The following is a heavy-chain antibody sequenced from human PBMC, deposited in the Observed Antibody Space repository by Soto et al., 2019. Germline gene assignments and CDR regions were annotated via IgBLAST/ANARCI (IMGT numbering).Heavy chain of an antibody. Sequence: SETLSLTCTVSGGSISSYYWSWIRQPPGKGLEWIGYIYYSGSTNYNPSLKSRVTISVDTSKNQFSLKLSSVTAADTAVYYCARSRTTVTPSGFQHWGQGTLVTVPQ. CDR2: IYYSGST. CDR1: GGSISSYY. V-gene: IGHV4-59*01. D-gene: IGHD4-17*01. CDR3: ARSRTTVTPSGFQH. J-gene: IGHJ1*01.